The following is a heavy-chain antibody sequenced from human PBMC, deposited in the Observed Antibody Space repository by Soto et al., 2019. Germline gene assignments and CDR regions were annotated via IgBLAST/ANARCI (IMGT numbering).Heavy chain of an antibody. CDR3: ANLPLYGSGFDC. J-gene: IGHJ4*02. CDR2: ISWNGASI. Sequence: EVQLVESGGGLVQPGRSLRLSCAASGFTFDDYAIHWVRQAPGRGLEWVAGISWNGASIGYVDSVKGRFTISRDNAKNSLQLQMNCLRSEDTALYYCANLPLYGSGFDCWGQGTLVTVSS. V-gene: IGHV3-9*01. CDR1: GFTFDDYA. D-gene: IGHD3-10*01.